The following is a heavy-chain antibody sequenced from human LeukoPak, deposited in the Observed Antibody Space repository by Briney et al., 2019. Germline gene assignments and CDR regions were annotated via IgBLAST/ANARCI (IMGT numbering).Heavy chain of an antibody. CDR1: GGSISSSSYY. J-gene: IGHJ3*02. D-gene: IGHD2-15*01. Sequence: SETLSLTCTVSGGSISSSSYYWGWIRQPPGKGLEWLGSIYYSGSTYYNPSLKSRVTISVDTSKNQFSLKLSSVTAADTAVYYCARGGYCSGGSCNMGAFDIWGQGTMVTVSS. V-gene: IGHV4-39*07. CDR2: IYYSGST. CDR3: ARGGYCSGGSCNMGAFDI.